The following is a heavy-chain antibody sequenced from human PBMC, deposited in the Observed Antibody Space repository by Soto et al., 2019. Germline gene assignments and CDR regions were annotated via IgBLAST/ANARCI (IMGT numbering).Heavy chain of an antibody. CDR3: ARGGSTVTIQGVYYYNRFDP. CDR1: GGSFSGYY. Sequence: PSETLSLTCAVYGGSFSGYYWSWIRQPPGKGLEWIGEINHSGSTNYNPSLKSRVTISVDTSKNQFSLKLSSVTAADTAVYYCARGGSTVTIQGVYYYNRFDPWGQGTLVTVSS. V-gene: IGHV4-34*01. J-gene: IGHJ5*02. D-gene: IGHD4-4*01. CDR2: INHSGST.